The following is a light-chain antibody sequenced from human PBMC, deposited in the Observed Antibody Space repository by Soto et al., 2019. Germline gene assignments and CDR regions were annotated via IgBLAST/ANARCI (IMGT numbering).Light chain of an antibody. J-gene: IGLJ2*01. V-gene: IGLV2-14*01. CDR2: EVS. CDR1: SSDAGGYNS. CDR3: SSYTSSITLVV. Sequence: QSALTQPASVSGSPGQSITISCTGTSSDAGGYNSVSWYQQHPGKAPKLMIYEVSNRPSGVPNRFSGSKSGNTASLTISGRQAEDEADYYCSSYTSSITLVVFGGGTKLTVL.